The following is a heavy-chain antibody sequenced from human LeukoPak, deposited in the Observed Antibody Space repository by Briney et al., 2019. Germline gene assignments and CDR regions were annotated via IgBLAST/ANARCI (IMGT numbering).Heavy chain of an antibody. D-gene: IGHD1-26*01. CDR3: AGAGGVGASNLAFDY. J-gene: IGHJ4*02. V-gene: IGHV1-18*01. Sequence: GASVKVSCKASGYTFTSYGISWVRQAPGQGLEWMGWISAYNGNTDYAQKLQGRVTMTTDTSTSTAYMELRSLRSDDTAVYYCAGAGGVGASNLAFDYWGQGTLVTVSS. CDR2: ISAYNGNT. CDR1: GYTFTSYG.